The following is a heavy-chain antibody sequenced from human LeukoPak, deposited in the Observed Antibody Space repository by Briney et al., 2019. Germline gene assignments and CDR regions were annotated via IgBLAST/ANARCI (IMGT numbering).Heavy chain of an antibody. V-gene: IGHV1-18*01. Sequence: ASVKVSCKASGYTFTSYGISWVRQAPGQGLEWMGWISAYNGNTNYAQKLQGRVTMTTDTFTSTAYMELRSLRSDDTAVYYCARESKTVAGTISYYYYYYGMDVWGQGTTVTVSS. D-gene: IGHD6-19*01. CDR3: ARESKTVAGTISYYYYYYGMDV. CDR1: GYTFTSYG. CDR2: ISAYNGNT. J-gene: IGHJ6*02.